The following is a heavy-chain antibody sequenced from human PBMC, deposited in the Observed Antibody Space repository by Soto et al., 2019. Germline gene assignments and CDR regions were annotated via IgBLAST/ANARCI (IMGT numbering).Heavy chain of an antibody. D-gene: IGHD3-22*01. CDR3: EKGSESSGSYRPFDY. V-gene: IGHV3-23*01. Sequence: GSLRLSCAASGFTFSSYAMSWVRQAPGKGLEWVSAISACAVATNYADSVKGRFTISRDNSKNTLYLQMNSLRAEDTAVYYCEKGSESSGSYRPFDYWGQGALVTVYS. CDR1: GFTFSSYA. J-gene: IGHJ4*02. CDR2: ISACAVAT.